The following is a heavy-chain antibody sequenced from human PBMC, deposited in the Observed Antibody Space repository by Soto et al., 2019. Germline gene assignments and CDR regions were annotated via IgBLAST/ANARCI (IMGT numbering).Heavy chain of an antibody. CDR3: ARGHYYYGMDV. Sequence: SETLSLTCTVSNGSVGSGTYSWSWVRQPPGKGLEWIGDIYYSGTTYYTPSLKSRLTMSMDRANDHFSLNLTSVTAADTAVYFCARGHYYYGMDVWGQGITVTVSS. J-gene: IGHJ6*02. CDR2: IYYSGTT. CDR1: NGSVGSGTYS. V-gene: IGHV4-30-2*01.